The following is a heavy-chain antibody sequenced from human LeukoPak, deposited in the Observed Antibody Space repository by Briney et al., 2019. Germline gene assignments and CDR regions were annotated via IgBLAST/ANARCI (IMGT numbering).Heavy chain of an antibody. CDR3: RYGSGSYSFDY. CDR1: GFTFSSYA. CDR2: ISYDGSNK. D-gene: IGHD3-10*01. J-gene: IGHJ4*02. V-gene: IGHV3-30-3*01. Sequence: GGSLRLSCAASGFTFSSYAMHWVRQAPGKGLEWVAVISYDGSNKYYADSVKGRFTISRDNSKNTLYLQMNSLRAEDTAVYYCRYGSGSYSFDYWGQGTLVTVSS.